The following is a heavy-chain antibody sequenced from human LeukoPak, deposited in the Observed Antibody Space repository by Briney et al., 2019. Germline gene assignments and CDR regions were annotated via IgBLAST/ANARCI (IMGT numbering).Heavy chain of an antibody. J-gene: IGHJ4*02. D-gene: IGHD2-2*01. V-gene: IGHV4-59*01. CDR1: GVSISSYY. CDR2: IYYSGST. Sequence: PSETLSLTCTVSGVSISSYYWSWIRQPPGKGLEWIGYIYYSGSTNYNPSLKSRVTISVDTSKNQFSLKLSSVTAADTAVYYCARVSCSSTSCYLVDYWGQGTLVTVSS. CDR3: ARVSCSSTSCYLVDY.